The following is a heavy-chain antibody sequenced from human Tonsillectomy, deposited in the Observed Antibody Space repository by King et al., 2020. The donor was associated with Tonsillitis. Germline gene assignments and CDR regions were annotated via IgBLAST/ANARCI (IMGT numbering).Heavy chain of an antibody. V-gene: IGHV2-5*02. J-gene: IGHJ1*01. CDR1: GFSLSTSGVG. CDR2: IYCDDDK. Sequence: TLKESGPTLVKPTQTLTLTCTFSGFSLSTSGVGVGWIRQPPGKALEWLALIYCDDDKRYSPSLKSRLTITKDTSKNQVVLTMTNMDPVDTATYYCALLTAAEYFQHWGQGTLVTVSS. D-gene: IGHD3-9*01. CDR3: ALLTAAEYFQH.